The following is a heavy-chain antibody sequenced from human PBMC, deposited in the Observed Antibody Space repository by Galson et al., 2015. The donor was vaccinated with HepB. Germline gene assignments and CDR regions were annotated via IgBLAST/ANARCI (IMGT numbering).Heavy chain of an antibody. CDR2: IKQDGSEK. CDR1: GFTFSSYW. D-gene: IGHD3-3*01. Sequence: SLRLSCAASGFTFSSYWMSWVRQAPGKGLEWVANIKQDGSEKYYVDSVKGRFTISRNNAKNSLYLQMNSLRAEDTAVYYCARTYYDFWSGYSDGAFDIWGQGTMVTVSS. J-gene: IGHJ3*02. V-gene: IGHV3-7*03. CDR3: ARTYYDFWSGYSDGAFDI.